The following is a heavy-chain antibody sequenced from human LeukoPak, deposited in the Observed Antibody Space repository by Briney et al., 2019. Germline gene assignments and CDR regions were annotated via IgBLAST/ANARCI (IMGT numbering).Heavy chain of an antibody. Sequence: PSETLSLTCTVSGGSISSSSYYWGWIRQPPGKGLEWIGSIYYSGSTYYNPSLKSRVTISVDTSKNQFSLKLSSVTAADTAVYYCARVTVAVAGLDGMDVWGQGTTVTVSS. J-gene: IGHJ6*02. CDR3: ARVTVAVAGLDGMDV. V-gene: IGHV4-39*07. CDR2: IYYSGST. CDR1: GGSISSSSYY. D-gene: IGHD6-19*01.